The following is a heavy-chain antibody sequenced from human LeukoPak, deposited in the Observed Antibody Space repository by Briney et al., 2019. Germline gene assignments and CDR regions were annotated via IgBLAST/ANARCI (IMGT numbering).Heavy chain of an antibody. D-gene: IGHD5-18*01. CDR2: IYYSGST. Sequence: SETLSLTCTVSGGSISSYYWSWIRQPPGKGLEWIGYIYYSGSTNYNPSLKSRVTISVDTSKNQFSLKLGSVTAADTAVYYCAAVDTAMAFDYWGQGTLVTVSS. CDR1: GGSISSYY. V-gene: IGHV4-59*01. J-gene: IGHJ4*02. CDR3: AAVDTAMAFDY.